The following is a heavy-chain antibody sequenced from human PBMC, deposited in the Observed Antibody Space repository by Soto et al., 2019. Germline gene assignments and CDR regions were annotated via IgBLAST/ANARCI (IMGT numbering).Heavy chain of an antibody. D-gene: IGHD6-19*01. J-gene: IGHJ4*02. CDR3: GKERRGSGWSVCNF. CDR2: ISGSGDSA. Sequence: GGSLRLPCTASGFPFSHYAMNWVRQGPGTRLEWVADISGSGDSARYADSVRGRFTISRDNSRDTLYLQMNSLRVDDTAVYYCGKERRGSGWSVCNFWGQGALVTVSS. CDR1: GFPFSHYA. V-gene: IGHV3-23*01.